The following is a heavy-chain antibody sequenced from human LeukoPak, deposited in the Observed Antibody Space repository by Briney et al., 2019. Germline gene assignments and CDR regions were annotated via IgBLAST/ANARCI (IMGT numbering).Heavy chain of an antibody. V-gene: IGHV4-4*07. CDR3: ARDYYDTSGLLTKYYFDY. CDR2: IYTGGST. Sequence: SETLSLTCTVSGGSISSYHWSWIRQPAGKGLEWIGRIYTGGSTNYNPSLRSRVTMSVDTSKNQFSLKLSSVTAADTAVYYCARDYYDTSGLLTKYYFDYWGQGTLVTVSS. J-gene: IGHJ4*02. CDR1: GGSISSYH. D-gene: IGHD3-22*01.